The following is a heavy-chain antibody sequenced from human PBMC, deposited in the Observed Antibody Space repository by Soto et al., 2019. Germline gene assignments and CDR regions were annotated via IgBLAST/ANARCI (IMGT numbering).Heavy chain of an antibody. CDR2: ISYDGSNK. CDR3: ARDKFRLPAHGDY. D-gene: IGHD2-2*01. J-gene: IGHJ4*02. CDR1: GFTFSSYA. Sequence: QVQLVESGGGVVQPGRSLRLSCAASGFTFSSYAMHWVRQAPGKGLEWVAVISYDGSNKYYADSVKGRFTISRDNSKNTLDLQMNSLRAEDTAVYYCARDKFRLPAHGDYWGQGTLVTVSS. V-gene: IGHV3-30-3*01.